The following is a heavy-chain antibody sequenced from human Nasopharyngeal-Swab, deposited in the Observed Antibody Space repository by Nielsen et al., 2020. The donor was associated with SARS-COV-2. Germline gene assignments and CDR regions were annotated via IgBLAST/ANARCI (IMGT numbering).Heavy chain of an antibody. Sequence: GESLKISCAASGFSFSTYAMSWVRLAPGKGLEWVSSIRDGGDSTFYADSVKVRFTISSDNSENTLYLQMRSLRADDTAVYYCAKLAVTVYWYFDFWGPGTLLTVSS. V-gene: IGHV3-23*01. J-gene: IGHJ2*01. CDR3: AKLAVTVYWYFDF. CDR1: GFSFSTYA. CDR2: IRDGGDST.